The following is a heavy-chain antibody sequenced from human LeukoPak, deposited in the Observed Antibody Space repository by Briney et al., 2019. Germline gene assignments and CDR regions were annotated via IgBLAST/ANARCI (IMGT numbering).Heavy chain of an antibody. CDR2: IIPILGIA. Sequence: SVKVSCQASGGTFSSYAISWVREAPGPGLEWMGGIIPILGIANYAQTFQGRVTITADKYTSTAYMELSSLRSEDTAVYYCARATYYYDSSGYSPMYYFGYWGQGTLVTVSS. D-gene: IGHD3-22*01. CDR3: ARATYYYDSSGYSPMYYFGY. V-gene: IGHV1-69*04. CDR1: GGTFSSYA. J-gene: IGHJ4*02.